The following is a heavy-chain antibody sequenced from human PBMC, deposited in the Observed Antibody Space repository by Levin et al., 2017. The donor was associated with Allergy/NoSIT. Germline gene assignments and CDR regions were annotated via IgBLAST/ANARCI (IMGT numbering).Heavy chain of an antibody. Sequence: GESLKISCAASEFTFRSYSMNWVRQVPGKGLEWVSSISSGGSYRFYADSVKGRFTISRDNAKNSLSLQMNSLRSEDTAVYYCARTLQSHSGLDSFDIWGQGTLVTVSS. J-gene: IGHJ3*02. V-gene: IGHV3-21*01. CDR3: ARTLQSHSGLDSFDI. D-gene: IGHD2-15*01. CDR1: EFTFRSYS. CDR2: ISSGGSYR.